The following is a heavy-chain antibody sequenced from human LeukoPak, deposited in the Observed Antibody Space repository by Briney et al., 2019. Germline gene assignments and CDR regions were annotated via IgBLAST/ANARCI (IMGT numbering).Heavy chain of an antibody. CDR1: GFTFSSYW. Sequence: GGSLRLSCAASGFTFSSYWMHWVRQAPGKGLVWVSRINSDGSSITYADSVKGRFTISRDNAKDTLYLQMNSLRVEDTAVYYCAREGRVSGYDFDCWGQGTLVTVSS. CDR3: AREGRVSGYDFDC. D-gene: IGHD5-12*01. V-gene: IGHV3-74*03. J-gene: IGHJ4*02. CDR2: INSDGSSI.